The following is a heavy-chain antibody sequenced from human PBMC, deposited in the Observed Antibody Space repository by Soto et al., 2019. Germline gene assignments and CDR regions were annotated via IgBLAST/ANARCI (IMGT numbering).Heavy chain of an antibody. CDR2: ISFDGSDL. CDR3: ARVGNYGDSPYYNYGSDV. J-gene: IGHJ6*02. V-gene: IGHV3-30-3*01. Sequence: VGSLRLSCTASGFVFLNYAFHWVRQAPGKGLEWVAVISFDGSDLFHADSVKGRFTISRDNSRDTLYLQMSSLRADDTAVYYCARVGNYGDSPYYNYGSDVWGQGTTVTVSS. D-gene: IGHD4-17*01. CDR1: GFVFLNYA.